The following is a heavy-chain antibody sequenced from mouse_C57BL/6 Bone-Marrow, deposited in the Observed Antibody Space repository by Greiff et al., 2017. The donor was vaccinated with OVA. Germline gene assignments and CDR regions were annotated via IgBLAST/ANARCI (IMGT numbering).Heavy chain of an antibody. CDR2: IHPNSGST. CDR1: GYTFTSYW. CDR3: AGLTGTRYFDY. V-gene: IGHV1-64*01. Sequence: QVQLQQSGAELVKPGASVKLSCKASGYTFTSYWMHWVKQRPGQGLEWIGMIHPNSGSTNYNEKFKSKATLTVDKSSSTAYMQLSSLTSEDSAVYYCAGLTGTRYFDYWGQGTTLTVSS. J-gene: IGHJ2*01. D-gene: IGHD4-1*01.